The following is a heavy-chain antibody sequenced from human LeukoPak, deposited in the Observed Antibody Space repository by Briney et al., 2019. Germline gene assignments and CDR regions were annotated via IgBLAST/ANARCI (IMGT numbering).Heavy chain of an antibody. CDR2: ISAYNGNT. V-gene: IGHV1-18*01. Sequence: VASVKVSCKASGYTFTSYGISWVRQAPGQGLEWMGWISAYNGNTNYAQKLQGRVTMTTDTSTSTAYMELSSLRSEDTAVYYCATDLVGATRTYWFDPWGQGTLVTVSS. J-gene: IGHJ5*02. CDR1: GYTFTSYG. CDR3: ATDLVGATRTYWFDP. D-gene: IGHD1-26*01.